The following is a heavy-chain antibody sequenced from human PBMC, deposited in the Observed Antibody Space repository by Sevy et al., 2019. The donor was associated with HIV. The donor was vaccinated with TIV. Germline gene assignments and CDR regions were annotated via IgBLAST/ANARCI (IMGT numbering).Heavy chain of an antibody. J-gene: IGHJ3*02. Sequence: ASVKVSCKASGGTFSSYAISWVRQAPGQGLEWMGGIIPIFGTANYAQKFQGRVTITADESTSTAYMELSSLRSEDTAGYYCARVVPGIAAAGIGAFDIWGQGTMVTVSS. CDR2: IIPIFGTA. D-gene: IGHD6-13*01. CDR3: ARVVPGIAAAGIGAFDI. V-gene: IGHV1-69*13. CDR1: GGTFSSYA.